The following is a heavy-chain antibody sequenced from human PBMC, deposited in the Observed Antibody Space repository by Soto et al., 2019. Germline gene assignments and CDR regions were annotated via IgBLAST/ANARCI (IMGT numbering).Heavy chain of an antibody. CDR3: AKDLGLGSSRWYGVLNVYYYYGMDV. V-gene: IGHV3-30-3*01. D-gene: IGHD6-13*01. Sequence: GGPLRLSCAASGFTFSSYAMHWVRQAPGKGLEWVAVISYDGSNKYYADSVKGRFTISRDNSKNTLYLQMNSLRAEDTAVYYCAKDLGLGSSRWYGVLNVYYYYGMDVWGQGTTVTVSS. CDR1: GFTFSSYA. CDR2: ISYDGSNK. J-gene: IGHJ6*02.